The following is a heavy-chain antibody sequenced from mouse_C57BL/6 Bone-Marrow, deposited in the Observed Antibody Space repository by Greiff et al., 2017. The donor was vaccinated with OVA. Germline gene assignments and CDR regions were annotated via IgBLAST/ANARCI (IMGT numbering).Heavy chain of an antibody. D-gene: IGHD2-9*01. J-gene: IGHJ4*01. CDR1: GFTFSSYA. Sequence: EVMLVESGEGLVKPGGSLKLSCAASGFTFSSYAMSWVRQTPEKRLEWVAYISSGGDYIYYADTVKGRFTISRDNARNTLYLQMSSLKSEDTAMYYCTSSLLWLRRGYYAMDYWGQGTSVTVSS. CDR2: ISSGGDYI. V-gene: IGHV5-9-1*02. CDR3: TSSLLWLRRGYYAMDY.